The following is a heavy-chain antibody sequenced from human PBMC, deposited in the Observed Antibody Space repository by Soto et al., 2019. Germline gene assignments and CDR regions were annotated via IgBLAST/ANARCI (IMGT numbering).Heavy chain of an antibody. CDR2: ISSNGGTT. CDR1: GFTFSSYD. D-gene: IGHD1-7*01. J-gene: IGHJ4*02. Sequence: EVQLAESGGGMVQPGGSLRLSCVASGFTFSSYDMHWVRQAPEKGLEYVSSISSNGGTTYYGNSVKGRFTISRDNSKNTLYHQMGSLRAEHVTIYYSVRPVSANYDYWGQGTGVTVSS. CDR3: VRPVSANYDY. V-gene: IGHV3-64*01.